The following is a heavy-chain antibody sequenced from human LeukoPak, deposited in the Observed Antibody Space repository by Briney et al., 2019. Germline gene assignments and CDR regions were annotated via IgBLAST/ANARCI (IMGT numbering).Heavy chain of an antibody. CDR3: ARVYSSSWGEFDY. Sequence: ASVKVSCKASGYTFTGYYMHWVRQAPGQGLEWMGGIIPIFGTANYAQKFQGRVTITTDESTSTAYMELSSLRSEDTAVYYCARVYSSSWGEFDYWGQGTLVTVSS. V-gene: IGHV1-69*05. J-gene: IGHJ4*02. CDR2: IIPIFGTA. CDR1: GYTFTGYY. D-gene: IGHD6-13*01.